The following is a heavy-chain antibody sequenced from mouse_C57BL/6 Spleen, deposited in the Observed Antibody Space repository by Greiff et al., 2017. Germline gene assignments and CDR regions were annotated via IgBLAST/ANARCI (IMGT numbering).Heavy chain of an antibody. CDR1: GYTFTSYW. CDR3: ARGYYSNYDDMDY. Sequence: QVQLQQSGAELVRPGTSVKLSCKASGYTFTSYWMHWVKQRPGQGLEWIGVIDPSDSYTNYNQKFKGKATLTVDTTSSTAYMQLSSLTSDDSAVYYCARGYYSNYDDMDYWGQGTSVTVSS. J-gene: IGHJ4*01. D-gene: IGHD2-5*01. V-gene: IGHV1-59*01. CDR2: IDPSDSYT.